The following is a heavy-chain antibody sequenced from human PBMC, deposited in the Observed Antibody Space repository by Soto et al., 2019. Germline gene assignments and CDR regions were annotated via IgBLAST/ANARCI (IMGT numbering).Heavy chain of an antibody. CDR3: ARAGVYYYDSSGYFWFDY. J-gene: IGHJ4*02. CDR2: IYSSGST. V-gene: IGHV4-59*01. D-gene: IGHD3-22*01. Sequence: QVQLQESGPGLVKPSETLSLTCTVSGGSISSYYWSWIRQPPGKGLEWIGYIYSSGSTNYNPSLKSRVTISVDTSKNQFSLKLSSVTAADTAVYYCARAGVYYYDSSGYFWFDYWGQGTLVTVSS. CDR1: GGSISSYY.